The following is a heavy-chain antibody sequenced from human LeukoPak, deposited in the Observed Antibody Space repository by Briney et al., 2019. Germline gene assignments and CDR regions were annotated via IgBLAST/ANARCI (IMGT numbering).Heavy chain of an antibody. Sequence: ASVKVSCKVSGYTLTELSMHWVRQAPGKGLEWMGGFDPEDGETIYAQKFQGRVTMTEDTSTDTAHMELSSLRSEDTAVYYCATVKREALFTSWEDYWGQGTLVTVSS. CDR1: GYTLTELS. CDR3: ATVKREALFTSWEDY. V-gene: IGHV1-24*01. D-gene: IGHD2-2*01. J-gene: IGHJ4*02. CDR2: FDPEDGET.